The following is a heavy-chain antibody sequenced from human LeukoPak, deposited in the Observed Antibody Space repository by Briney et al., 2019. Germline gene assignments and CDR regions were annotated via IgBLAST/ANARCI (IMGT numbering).Heavy chain of an antibody. D-gene: IGHD4-17*01. CDR1: GYSISSNYY. Sequence: PSETLSLTCGVSGYSISSNYYWVWIRQPPGKGLEWIGHIYHSSYTYQNPSLKSRVTISVDTSKNQFSLKVTSVTAADTAVYYYARALQRGTPVTVFDSWGRGTLVTVSS. CDR2: IYHSSYT. CDR3: ARALQRGTPVTVFDS. V-gene: IGHV4-38-2*01. J-gene: IGHJ4*02.